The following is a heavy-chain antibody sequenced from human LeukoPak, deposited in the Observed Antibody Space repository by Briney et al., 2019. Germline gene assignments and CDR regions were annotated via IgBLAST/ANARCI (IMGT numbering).Heavy chain of an antibody. CDR3: ARVTRASIFGVVHMDV. CDR1: GGSFSGYY. CDR2: INHSGST. V-gene: IGHV4-34*01. J-gene: IGHJ6*02. Sequence: SETLSLTCAVYGGSFSGYYWSWIRQPPGKGLEWIGEINHSGSTNHNPSLKSRVTISVDTSKNQFSLKLSSVTAADTAVYYCARVTRASIFGVVHMDVWGQGTTVTVSS. D-gene: IGHD3-3*02.